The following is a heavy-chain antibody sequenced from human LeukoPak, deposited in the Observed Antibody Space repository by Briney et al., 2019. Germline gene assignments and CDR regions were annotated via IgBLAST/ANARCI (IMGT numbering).Heavy chain of an antibody. J-gene: IGHJ6*03. V-gene: IGHV3-48*01. D-gene: IGHD3-10*01. CDR3: ARSGSGNAYYYYYYMDL. Sequence: GGSLRLSCAASGFTFSSYSMNWVRQAPGKGLEWVSYISSSSSTIYYADSVKGRFTISRDNAKNSLYLQMNSLRAEDTAVYYCARSGSGNAYYYYYYMDLWGKGTTVTVSS. CDR1: GFTFSSYS. CDR2: ISSSSSTI.